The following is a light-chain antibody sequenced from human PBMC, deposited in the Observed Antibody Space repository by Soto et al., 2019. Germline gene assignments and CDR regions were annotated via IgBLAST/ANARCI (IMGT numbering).Light chain of an antibody. CDR3: QQFSSSPLT. CDR1: QSISSSY. CDR2: RTF. Sequence: IVLTHSPGTLSFSPGEIATLSFRASQSISSSYLAWYQQKPGQPPRLLLYRTFSRATGIPDRFSGSGSGTDFTLTISRLEPEDFAVYFCQQFSSSPLTFGGGTKVDI. V-gene: IGKV3-20*01. J-gene: IGKJ4*01.